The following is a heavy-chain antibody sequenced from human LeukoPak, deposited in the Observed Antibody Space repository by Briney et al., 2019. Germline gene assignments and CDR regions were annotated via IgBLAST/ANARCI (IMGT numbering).Heavy chain of an antibody. CDR2: IYYSGYT. Sequence: SETLSLTCTVSGGSISSYYWSWIRQPPGRGLEWIGYIYYSGYTNYNPSLKSRVTISVDTSKNQFSLKLSSVTAADTAVYYCARTTMVRGTYYMDVWGKGTTVTISS. V-gene: IGHV4-59*01. J-gene: IGHJ6*03. D-gene: IGHD3-10*01. CDR1: GGSISSYY. CDR3: ARTTMVRGTYYMDV.